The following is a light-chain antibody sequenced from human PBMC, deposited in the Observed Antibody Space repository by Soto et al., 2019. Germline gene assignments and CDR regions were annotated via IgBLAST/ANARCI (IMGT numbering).Light chain of an antibody. V-gene: IGLV1-44*01. CDR1: SSNIGSNT. CDR2: SNN. J-gene: IGLJ2*01. CDR3: AAWDVSLNDVV. Sequence: QSVLTQPPSASGTPGQRVSISCSGSSSNIGSNTVNWYQQVPGTAPKLLIYSNNQRPSGVPDRFSGSKSGTSASLAISGLQSEDEADYYCAAWDVSLNDVVFGGGTKLTVL.